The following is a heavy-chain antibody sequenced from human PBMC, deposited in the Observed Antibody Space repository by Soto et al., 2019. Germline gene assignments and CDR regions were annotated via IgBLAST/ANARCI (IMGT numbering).Heavy chain of an antibody. Sequence: PGGSLRLSCAASGFPFSSYSMNWVRQAPGKGLVWVSRINSNRSSINYVDSMKGRFTISRDNAKNTLYLQMNSLRAEDTAVYYCASSLLTPFDYWGQGTLVTVSS. CDR2: INSNRSSI. J-gene: IGHJ4*02. CDR3: ASSLLTPFDY. CDR1: GFPFSSYS. V-gene: IGHV3-74*01. D-gene: IGHD7-27*01.